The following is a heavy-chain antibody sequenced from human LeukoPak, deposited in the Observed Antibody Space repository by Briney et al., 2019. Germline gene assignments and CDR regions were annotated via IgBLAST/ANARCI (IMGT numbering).Heavy chain of an antibody. CDR3: AREVGASGSGSSRFDY. V-gene: IGHV4-34*01. J-gene: IGHJ4*02. CDR1: GGSFSGYY. Sequence: SETLSLTCAVYGGSFSGYYWSWIRQPPGKGLEWIGEINHSGSTNYNPSLKSRVTISVDTSKNQFSLKLSSVTAADTAVYYCAREVGASGSGSSRFDYWGQGTLVTVSS. D-gene: IGHD3-10*01. CDR2: INHSGST.